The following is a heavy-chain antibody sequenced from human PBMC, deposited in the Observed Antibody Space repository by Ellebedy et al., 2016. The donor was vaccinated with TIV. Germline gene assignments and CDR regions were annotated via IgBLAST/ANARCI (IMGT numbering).Heavy chain of an antibody. CDR2: IQQDGSEK. V-gene: IGHV3-7*01. Sequence: GESLKISCAASAFTFSSHYMGWVRQAPGKGLEWVANIQQDGSEKNYVDSVKGRFTISRDNAKNSLYLQMNSLRGEDTAVYYCARDHNDILSYYPNWYFDLWGRGTLVTVSS. D-gene: IGHD3-9*01. CDR1: AFTFSSHY. J-gene: IGHJ2*01. CDR3: ARDHNDILSYYPNWYFDL.